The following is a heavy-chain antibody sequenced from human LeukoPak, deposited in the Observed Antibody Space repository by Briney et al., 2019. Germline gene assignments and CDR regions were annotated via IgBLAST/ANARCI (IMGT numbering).Heavy chain of an antibody. CDR1: GGSISSGDYY. J-gene: IGHJ5*02. D-gene: IGHD2-2*01. V-gene: IGHV4-30-4*01. CDR3: ARGYIVVVPAAHNWFDP. Sequence: KASETLSLTCTVSGGSISSGDYYWSWIRQPPGKGLEWIGYIYYSGSTYYNPSLKSRVTISVDTSKNQFSLKLSSVTAADTAVYYCARGYIVVVPAAHNWFDPWGQGTLVTVSS. CDR2: IYYSGST.